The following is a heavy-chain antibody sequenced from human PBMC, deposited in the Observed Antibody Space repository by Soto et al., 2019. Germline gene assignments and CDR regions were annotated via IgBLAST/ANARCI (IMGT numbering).Heavy chain of an antibody. CDR2: ISYDGSDK. CDR3: AKNPESYAWGLEGYCDY. Sequence: QVQLVESGGGVVQPGRSLRVSCAASGFTFSSYGMNWVRQAPGKGLEWVAIISYDGSDKYYADSVKGRFTISRDNSKNTLYLQMNSLRGEDTAVYYCAKNPESYAWGLEGYCDYWGQGTLVNVAS. CDR1: GFTFSSYG. D-gene: IGHD3-16*01. V-gene: IGHV3-30*18. J-gene: IGHJ4*02.